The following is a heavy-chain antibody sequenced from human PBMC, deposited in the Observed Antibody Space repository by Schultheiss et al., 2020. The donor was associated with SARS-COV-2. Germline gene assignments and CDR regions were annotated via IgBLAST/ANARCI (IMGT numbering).Heavy chain of an antibody. CDR1: GFTVSSNY. J-gene: IGHJ1*01. Sequence: GGSLRLSCAASGFTVSSNYMSWVRQAPGKGLEWVSVIYSVGSTYYADSVKGRFTISRDNSKNTLYLQMNSLRAEDTAVYYCAREGFGDNRGGEYFHHWGQGTQVTVST. D-gene: IGHD3-10*01. CDR2: IYSVGST. CDR3: AREGFGDNRGGEYFHH. V-gene: IGHV3-53*05.